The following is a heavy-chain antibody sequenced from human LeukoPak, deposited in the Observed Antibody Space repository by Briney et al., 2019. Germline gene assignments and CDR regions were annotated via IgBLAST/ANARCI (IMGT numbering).Heavy chain of an antibody. J-gene: IGHJ5*02. V-gene: IGHV3-48*01. CDR2: IRSSSSTI. D-gene: IGHD3-9*01. Sequence: GGSLRLSCVASGFKFSHYSMNWVRQAPGKGLEWISYIRSSSSTIYDADSVKGRFTISRDSAKTSLYLQMNSLRAEDTAVYYFSRRKTAYDILTGQNWFDPWGQGTLVTVSS. CDR1: GFKFSHYS. CDR3: SRRKTAYDILTGQNWFDP.